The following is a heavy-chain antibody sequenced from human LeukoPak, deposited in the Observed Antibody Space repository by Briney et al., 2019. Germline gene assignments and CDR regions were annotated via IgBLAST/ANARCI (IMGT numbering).Heavy chain of an antibody. CDR3: ARSVRGDYVWGSYRQGFDY. V-gene: IGHV1-2*06. D-gene: IGHD3-16*02. J-gene: IGHJ4*02. CDR2: INPNSGGT. Sequence: ASVKVSCKASGYTFTGYYMHWVRQAPGQGLEWMGRINPNSGGTNYAQKFQGRVTMTRDTSISTAYMELSRLRSDDTAVYYCARSVRGDYVWGSYRQGFDYWAREPWSPSPQ. CDR1: GYTFTGYY.